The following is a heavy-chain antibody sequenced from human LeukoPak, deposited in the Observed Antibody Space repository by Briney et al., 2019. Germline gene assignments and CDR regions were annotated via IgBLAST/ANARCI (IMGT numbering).Heavy chain of an antibody. Sequence: SETLSLTCTVSGGSISSSSYYWGWIRQPPGKGLEWIGEINHSGSTNYNPSLKSRVTISVDTSKNQFSLKLSSVTAADTAVYYCARTNIIVDTDNWFDPWGQGTLVTVSS. CDR1: GGSISSSSYY. CDR3: ARTNIIVDTDNWFDP. CDR2: INHSGST. J-gene: IGHJ5*02. V-gene: IGHV4-39*07. D-gene: IGHD5-18*01.